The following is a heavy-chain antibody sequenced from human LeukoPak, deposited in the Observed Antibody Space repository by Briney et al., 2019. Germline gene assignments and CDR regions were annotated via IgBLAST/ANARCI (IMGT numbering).Heavy chain of an antibody. CDR2: IYYSGST. Sequence: SETLSLTCTVSGGSISSGGYYWSWIRQHPGKGLEWIGYIYYSGSTYYNPSLKSRVTISVDTSKNQFSLKLSSVTAADTAVYYCARLGRDPIAARPNWFDPRGQGTLVTVSS. CDR3: ARLGRDPIAARPNWFDP. D-gene: IGHD6-6*01. V-gene: IGHV4-31*03. J-gene: IGHJ5*02. CDR1: GGSISSGGYY.